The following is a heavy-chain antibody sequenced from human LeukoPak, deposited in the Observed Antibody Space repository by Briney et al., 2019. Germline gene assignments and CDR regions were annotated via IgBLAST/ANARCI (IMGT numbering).Heavy chain of an antibody. CDR2: INPNSGGT. Sequence: ASVKVSCKASGYTFTGYYMHWVRQAPGQGLEWMGWINPNSGGTNYAQKFRGRVTMTRDTSISTAYMELSRLRSDDTAVYYCARVGTSSSWYSSLIGGYFDYWGQGTLVTVSS. CDR1: GYTFTGYY. J-gene: IGHJ4*02. D-gene: IGHD6-13*01. V-gene: IGHV1-2*02. CDR3: ARVGTSSSWYSSLIGGYFDY.